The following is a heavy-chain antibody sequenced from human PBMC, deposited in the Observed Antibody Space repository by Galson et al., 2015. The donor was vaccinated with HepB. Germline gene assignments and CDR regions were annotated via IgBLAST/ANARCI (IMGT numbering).Heavy chain of an antibody. D-gene: IGHD3-16*01. CDR3: AKDGAPQSKNMITFGGVMLS. Sequence: SLRLSCAASGFTFSSYGMHWVRQAPGKGLEWVAFIRYDGSNKYYADSVKGRFTISRVNSKNTLYLQMNSLRAEDTAVYYCAKDGAPQSKNMITFGGVMLSWGQGTLVTVSS. CDR2: IRYDGSNK. V-gene: IGHV3-30*02. CDR1: GFTFSSYG. J-gene: IGHJ4*02.